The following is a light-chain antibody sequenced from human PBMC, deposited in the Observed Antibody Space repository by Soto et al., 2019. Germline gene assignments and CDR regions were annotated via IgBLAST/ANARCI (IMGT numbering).Light chain of an antibody. Sequence: QSALTQPPSVSGSPGQSVTISCPGTSSDVGSYNRVSWYQQPPGTAPKLMIFEVSNRPSGVPERFSGSKSGNTASLTISGLQADDEADYYCSAETSSSTVGVGGGTKVTVL. CDR2: EVS. J-gene: IGLJ2*01. CDR3: SAETSSSTVG. V-gene: IGLV2-18*02. CDR1: SSDVGSYNR.